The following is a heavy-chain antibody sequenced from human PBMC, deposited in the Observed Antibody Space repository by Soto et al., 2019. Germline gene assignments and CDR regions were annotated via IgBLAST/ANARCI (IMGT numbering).Heavy chain of an antibody. CDR1: GGSSSTYS. CDR3: PRADVVVAPAAMPEYFYYGLGV. V-gene: IGHV1-69*13. Sequence: GASVKVSCKSSGGSSSTYSITWVRQAPGQGLEWMGGIIPVFGTTNYAQKFQGRLTITADESTSTAYMQLSSLRSEDTAVYYCPRADVVVAPAAMPEYFYYGLGVWGQGTTVTVSS. CDR2: IIPVFGTT. J-gene: IGHJ6*02. D-gene: IGHD2-2*01.